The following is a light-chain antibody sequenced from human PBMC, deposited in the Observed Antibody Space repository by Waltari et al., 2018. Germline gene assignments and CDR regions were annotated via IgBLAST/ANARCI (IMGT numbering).Light chain of an antibody. J-gene: IGLJ1*01. CDR3: SSYTSSSLYV. Sequence: QSALTQPASVSGSPGQSITISSTGTSSDVGGDNYVSWYQQHPGKDPKLMIYDVSNRPSGVSNRFSGSKSGNTASLIISGLQAEDEADYYCSSYTSSSLYVFGRGTKVTVL. V-gene: IGLV2-14*03. CDR2: DVS. CDR1: SSDVGGDNY.